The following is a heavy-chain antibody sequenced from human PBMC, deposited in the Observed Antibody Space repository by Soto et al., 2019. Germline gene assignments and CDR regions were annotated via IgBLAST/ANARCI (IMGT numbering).Heavy chain of an antibody. CDR1: GGSISSYY. CDR2: IYYSGST. Sequence: SETLSLTCTVSGGSISSYYWSWIRQPPGKGLEWIGYIYYSGSTNHNPSLRSRVTISVDTSKNQFSLKLSSVTAADTAVYYCARNVGFGELFWFDPWGQGTLVTVSS. D-gene: IGHD3-10*01. J-gene: IGHJ5*02. CDR3: ARNVGFGELFWFDP. V-gene: IGHV4-59*01.